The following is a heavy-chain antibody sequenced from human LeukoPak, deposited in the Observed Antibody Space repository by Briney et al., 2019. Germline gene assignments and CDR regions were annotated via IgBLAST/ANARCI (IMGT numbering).Heavy chain of an antibody. CDR2: ISSSSSNI. V-gene: IGHV3-48*04. J-gene: IGHJ4*02. CDR3: ASLRHSSFDY. D-gene: IGHD6-6*01. Sequence: YPGGSLRLSCAASGFTFSSYSMNWVRQAPRKGLEWVSYISSSSSNIYYADSVKGRFTISRDNAKNSLYLQMNSLRAEDTAVYYCASLRHSSFDYWGQGTLVTVSS. CDR1: GFTFSSYS.